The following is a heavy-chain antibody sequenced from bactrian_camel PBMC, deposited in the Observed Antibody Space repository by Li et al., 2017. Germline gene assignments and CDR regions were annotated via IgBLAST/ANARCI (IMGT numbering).Heavy chain of an antibody. D-gene: IGHD5*01. Sequence: QVQLVESGGGLVQAGGSLRLSCGASGFTFSDYSMNWVRQRPGKSLEWVATIDSGSGGRVQYMDSVKGRFTISRDNAKNTLYLQLNSLKTEDMAMYYCAKAPTTVGYWRNPLVTGARGPRSPSP. CDR1: GFTFSDYS. V-gene: IGHV3S1*01. J-gene: IGHJ6*01. CDR2: IDSGSGGRV. CDR3: AKAPTTVGYWRNPLVT.